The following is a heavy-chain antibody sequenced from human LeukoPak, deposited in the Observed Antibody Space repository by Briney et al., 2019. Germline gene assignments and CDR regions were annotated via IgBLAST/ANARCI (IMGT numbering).Heavy chain of an antibody. CDR3: GSSYSGYNWGEYYFDY. CDR2: INPSGGST. V-gene: IGHV1-46*01. CDR1: GYTFTSYY. D-gene: IGHD5-12*01. J-gene: IGHJ4*02. Sequence: ASVKVSCKASGYTFTSYYMHWVRQAPGQGLEWMGIINPSGGSTRNAQKFQGRVTMTRDTSTSTVYMELTSLISEDTAVYYCGSSYSGYNWGEYYFDYWGQGTLVTVSS.